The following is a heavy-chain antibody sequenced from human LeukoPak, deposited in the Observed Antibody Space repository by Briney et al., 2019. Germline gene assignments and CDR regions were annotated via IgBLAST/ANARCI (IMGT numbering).Heavy chain of an antibody. J-gene: IGHJ6*02. CDR3: ASSGARYCSSTSCYTANVRNYDYYYGMDV. CDR1: GFTFSSYS. D-gene: IGHD2-2*02. CDR2: ISSSSSYI. V-gene: IGHV3-21*01. Sequence: GGSLRLSCAASGFTFSSYSMNWVRQAPGKGLEWVSSISSSSSYIYYADSVKGRFTISRDNDKNSLYLQMNSLRAEDTAVYYCASSGARYCSSTSCYTANVRNYDYYYGMDVWGQGTTVTVSS.